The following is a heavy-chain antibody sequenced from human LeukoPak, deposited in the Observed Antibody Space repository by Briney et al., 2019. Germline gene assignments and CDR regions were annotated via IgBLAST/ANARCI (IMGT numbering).Heavy chain of an antibody. CDR2: INPNPNSGGT. J-gene: IGHJ4*02. D-gene: IGHD1-26*01. Sequence: ASVKVSCKTSGYSFTGYYVHWVRQAPGQGLEWMGWINPNPNSGGTKLAQKFQGRVTMTRDTSISTAYMELSRLRSDDTAVYYCARDRIGATPQHPDYWGQGTLVTVSS. CDR3: ARDRIGATPQHPDY. CDR1: GYSFTGYY. V-gene: IGHV1-2*02.